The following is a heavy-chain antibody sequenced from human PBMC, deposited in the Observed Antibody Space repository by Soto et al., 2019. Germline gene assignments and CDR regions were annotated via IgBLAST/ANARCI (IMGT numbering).Heavy chain of an antibody. D-gene: IGHD2-2*01. Sequence: XETRSLTCIVAGVSISGYNWCWLRQAPGKSLEYIGPMCYSWPPNLSRSLKSRVAMSVDMSKNQYSLTLISVTAAATAVYFCARWSRTSGPRNTLDYWGQRILVTVSS. CDR2: MCYSWPP. CDR1: GVSISGYN. V-gene: IGHV4-59*01. CDR3: ARWSRTSGPRNTLDY. J-gene: IGHJ4*02.